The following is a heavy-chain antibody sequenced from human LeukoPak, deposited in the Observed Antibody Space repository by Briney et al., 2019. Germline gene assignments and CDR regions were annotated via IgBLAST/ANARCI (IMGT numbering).Heavy chain of an antibody. Sequence: ASVKASCKASGSTFRSDAFTWVRQAPGHGLEGMGGIFPLYGVVNYAQKFQGRGTITADESESTAYMEMSSLRSDDTAVYYCARGVGWDIVDQNYYMDVWGKGTTVTVSS. J-gene: IGHJ6*03. CDR1: GSTFRSDA. CDR3: ARGVGWDIVDQNYYMDV. V-gene: IGHV1-69*13. CDR2: IFPLYGVV. D-gene: IGHD5-12*01.